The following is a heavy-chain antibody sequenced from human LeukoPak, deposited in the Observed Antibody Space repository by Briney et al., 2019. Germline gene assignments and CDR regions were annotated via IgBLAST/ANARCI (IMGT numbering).Heavy chain of an antibody. CDR3: ARSLSGYLDY. Sequence: SETLSLTCTVSGGSISSYYWSWIRQPPGKGLEWIGYIYYSGSTNYNPSLKSRVTISVDTSENQFSLKLSSVTTADTAVYYCARSLSGYLDYWGQGTLVTVSS. V-gene: IGHV4-59*01. CDR1: GGSISSYY. CDR2: IYYSGST. J-gene: IGHJ4*02. D-gene: IGHD3-3*01.